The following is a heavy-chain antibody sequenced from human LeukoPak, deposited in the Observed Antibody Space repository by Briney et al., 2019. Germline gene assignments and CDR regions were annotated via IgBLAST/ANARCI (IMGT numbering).Heavy chain of an antibody. Sequence: LAGGSLRLSCAASGFTFSSYGMSSVRQAPGKGLEWVSAISGSGGSTYYADSVKGRFTVSRDNSKNTLYLQMNSLRAEDTAVYYCAKAPGYYYGSGSSVDYWGQGTLVTVSS. CDR1: GFTFSSYG. J-gene: IGHJ4*02. CDR2: ISGSGGST. CDR3: AKAPGYYYGSGSSVDY. V-gene: IGHV3-23*01. D-gene: IGHD3-10*01.